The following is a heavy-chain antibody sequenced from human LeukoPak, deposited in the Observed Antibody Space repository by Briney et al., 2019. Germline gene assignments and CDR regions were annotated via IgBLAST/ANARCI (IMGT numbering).Heavy chain of an antibody. Sequence: SGGSLRLSCAASGFTFSSYSMSWVRQAPGKGLEWVSSISSSSSYIYYADSVKGRFTISRDNAKNSLYLQMNSLRAEDTAVYYCARDKYYYGSGSPPFDYWGQGTLVTVSS. V-gene: IGHV3-21*01. J-gene: IGHJ4*02. CDR1: GFTFSSYS. D-gene: IGHD3-10*01. CDR2: ISSSSSYI. CDR3: ARDKYYYGSGSPPFDY.